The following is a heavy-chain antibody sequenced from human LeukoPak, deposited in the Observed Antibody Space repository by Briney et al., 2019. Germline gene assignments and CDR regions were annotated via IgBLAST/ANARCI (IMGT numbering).Heavy chain of an antibody. J-gene: IGHJ4*02. CDR2: IWYDGSNK. CDR1: GFTFISYA. Sequence: PGRSLRLSCAASGFTFISYAMHCVRQAPGKGLEWVALIWYDGSNKYYADSVKGRFTISRDNSKNTLYLQMNSLRAEDTAVYYCAGPRTYSISCSTLAYWGQETLVTVSS. D-gene: IGHD6-13*01. V-gene: IGHV3-33*01. CDR3: AGPRTYSISCSTLAY.